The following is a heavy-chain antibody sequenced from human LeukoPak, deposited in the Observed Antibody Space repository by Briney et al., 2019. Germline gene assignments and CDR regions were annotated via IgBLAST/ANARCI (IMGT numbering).Heavy chain of an antibody. CDR1: GGSISSYY. CDR2: IYYSGST. V-gene: IGHV4-59*08. Sequence: ASETLSLTCTVSGGSISSYYWSWIRQPPGKGLEWIGYIYYSGSTNYNPSLKNRVTISVDTSKNQFSLKLSSVTAADTAVYYCARHRAVAGIYNWFDPWGQGTLVTVSS. CDR3: ARHRAVAGIYNWFDP. D-gene: IGHD6-19*01. J-gene: IGHJ5*02.